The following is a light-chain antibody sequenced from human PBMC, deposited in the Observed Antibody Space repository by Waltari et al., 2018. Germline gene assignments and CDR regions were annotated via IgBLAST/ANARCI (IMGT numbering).Light chain of an antibody. Sequence: SSELTQDPAVSVALGQTVRITCQGDSLRSYYASWYQQKPGQAPVLVIYGKNNRPSGIPDRFSGSSSGNTASLTITGAQAEDEADYYCNSRDSSGNHWVFGGCTKLTVL. CDR3: NSRDSSGNHWV. CDR1: SLRSYY. J-gene: IGLJ3*02. V-gene: IGLV3-19*01. CDR2: GKN.